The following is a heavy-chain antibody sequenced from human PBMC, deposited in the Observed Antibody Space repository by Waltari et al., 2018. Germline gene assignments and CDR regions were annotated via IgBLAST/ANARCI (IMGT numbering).Heavy chain of an antibody. D-gene: IGHD2-15*01. CDR1: GGTFSSYA. Sequence: QVQLVQSGAEVKKPGSSVKVSCKASGGTFSSYAISWVRQAPGQGLEWMGGIIPIFGTANYAQKFQGRVTITADESTSTAYMELSSLRSEDTAVYYCAVGYCSGGSCYYYGMDVWGQGTTVTVSS. J-gene: IGHJ6*02. V-gene: IGHV1-69*13. CDR3: AVGYCSGGSCYYYGMDV. CDR2: IIPIFGTA.